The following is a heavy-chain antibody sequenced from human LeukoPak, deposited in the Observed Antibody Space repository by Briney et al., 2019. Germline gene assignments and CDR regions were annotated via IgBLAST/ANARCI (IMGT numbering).Heavy chain of an antibody. Sequence: ASVKVSCKASGYTFTRYYMHWVRQAPGQGLEWRGWINPNSGGTNYAQKFQGRVTMTRDTSISTAYMELSRLRSDDTAVYYCAREVAGTGSNDYGGQGTLVTVS. J-gene: IGHJ4*02. CDR1: GYTFTRYY. D-gene: IGHD6-19*01. CDR3: AREVAGTGSNDY. V-gene: IGHV1-2*02. CDR2: INPNSGGT.